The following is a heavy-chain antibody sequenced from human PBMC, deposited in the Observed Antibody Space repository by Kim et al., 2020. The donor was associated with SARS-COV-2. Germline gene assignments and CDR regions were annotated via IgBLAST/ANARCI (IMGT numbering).Heavy chain of an antibody. CDR3: ARGGESGSYIVY. V-gene: IGHV4-4*02. J-gene: IGHJ4*02. D-gene: IGHD1-26*01. Sequence: NYNPSLKSRVTISVDKSKNQFSLKLSSVTAADTAVYYCARGGESGSYIVYWGQGTLVTVSS.